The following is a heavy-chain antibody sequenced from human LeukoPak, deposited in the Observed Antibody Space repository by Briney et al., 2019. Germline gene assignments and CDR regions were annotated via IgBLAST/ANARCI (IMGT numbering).Heavy chain of an antibody. CDR1: GFTFSSYS. CDR3: ARDNGYSYGHFDY. CDR2: ISSSSSTI. V-gene: IGHV3-48*01. D-gene: IGHD5-18*01. Sequence: GGSLRLSCAASGFTFSSYSMNWVRQAPGKGLEWVSYISSSSSTIYYADSVKGRFTISRDNAKNSLYLQMNSLRAEDTAVYYCARDNGYSYGHFDYWGQGTLVTVSS. J-gene: IGHJ4*02.